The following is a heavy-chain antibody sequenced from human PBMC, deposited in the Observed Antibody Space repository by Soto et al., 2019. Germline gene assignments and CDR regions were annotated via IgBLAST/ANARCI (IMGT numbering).Heavy chain of an antibody. CDR3: AKDSGKWLRYRIY. V-gene: IGHV3-9*01. CDR2: ISWNSGSI. CDR1: GFTFDDYA. J-gene: IGHJ4*02. Sequence: EVQLVESGGGLVQPGRSLRLSCAASGFTFDDYAMHWVRQAPGKGLEWVSGISWNSGSIGYADSVKGRFTLSSDNAKNSLYLQMNSLRAEDRALYYWAKDSGKWLRYRIYGGQGTLVTVSS. D-gene: IGHD5-12*01.